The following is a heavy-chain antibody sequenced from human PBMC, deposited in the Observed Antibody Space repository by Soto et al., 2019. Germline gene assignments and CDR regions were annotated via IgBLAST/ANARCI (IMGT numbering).Heavy chain of an antibody. CDR3: AREQMGTATGRAFDI. D-gene: IGHD5-18*01. CDR2: IYYSGST. Sequence: SETLSLTCTVSGGSISSYYWSWIRQPPGKGLEWIGYIYYSGSTNYNPSLKSRVTISVDTSKNQFSLKLSSVTAADTAVYYCAREQMGTATGRAFDIWGQGTMVT. V-gene: IGHV4-59*01. CDR1: GGSISSYY. J-gene: IGHJ3*02.